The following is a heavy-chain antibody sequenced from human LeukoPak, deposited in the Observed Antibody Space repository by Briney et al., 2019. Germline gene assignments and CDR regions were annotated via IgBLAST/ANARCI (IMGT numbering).Heavy chain of an antibody. Sequence: SETLSLTCAVHGGSFSGYYWSWIRQPPGKGLEWIGEIDHSGSTNYNPSLKSRVTISVDTSKNQFSLKLSSVTAADTAVYYCARALGDFWSGYYKVRGYNWFDPWGQGTLVTVSS. CDR2: IDHSGST. D-gene: IGHD3-3*01. CDR3: ARALGDFWSGYYKVRGYNWFDP. CDR1: GGSFSGYY. V-gene: IGHV4-34*01. J-gene: IGHJ5*02.